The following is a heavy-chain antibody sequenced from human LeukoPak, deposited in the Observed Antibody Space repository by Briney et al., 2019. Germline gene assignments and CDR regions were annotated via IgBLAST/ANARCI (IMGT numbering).Heavy chain of an antibody. D-gene: IGHD3-10*01. CDR3: AKDLMRDRWFGES. J-gene: IGHJ5*02. CDR1: GFTFSSYA. V-gene: IGHV3-30*02. Sequence: GGSLRLSCAASGFTFSSYAMHWVRQAPGKGLEWVAFVRYDGKDKYYADSVKGRFTISRDSSKNTLYLQMNSLTPEDTAIYYCAKDLMRDRWFGESWGQGTLVRVSS. CDR2: VRYDGKDK.